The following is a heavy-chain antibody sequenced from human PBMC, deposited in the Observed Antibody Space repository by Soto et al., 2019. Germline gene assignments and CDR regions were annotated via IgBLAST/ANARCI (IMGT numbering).Heavy chain of an antibody. CDR3: ARGDRIAVAGADPHLDY. CDR1: GGTFSSYA. CDR2: IIPIFGTA. Sequence: QVQLVQSGAEVKKPGSSVKVSCKASGGTFSSYAISWVRQAPGQGLEWMGGIIPIFGTANYAQKFQGRVTTNGDESTSTAYMELSRLRSEDTAVYYCARGDRIAVAGADPHLDYWGQGTLVTVSS. V-gene: IGHV1-69*12. D-gene: IGHD6-19*01. J-gene: IGHJ4*02.